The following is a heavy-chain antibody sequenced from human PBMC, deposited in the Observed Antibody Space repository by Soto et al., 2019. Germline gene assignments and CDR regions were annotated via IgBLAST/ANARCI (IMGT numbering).Heavy chain of an antibody. J-gene: IGHJ6*03. Sequence: SETLSLTCTVSGGSISSGGYYWSWIRQHPGKGLEWIGYIYYSGSTYYNPSLKSRVTIAVDTSKNQFSLKLSSVTAADTAVYYCARDAGSGVYYYYYMDVWGKGTTVTVSS. V-gene: IGHV4-31*03. CDR2: IYYSGST. D-gene: IGHD3-10*01. CDR1: GGSISSGGYY. CDR3: ARDAGSGVYYYYYMDV.